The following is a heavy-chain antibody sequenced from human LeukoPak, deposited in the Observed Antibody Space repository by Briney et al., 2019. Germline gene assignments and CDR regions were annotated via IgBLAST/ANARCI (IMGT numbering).Heavy chain of an antibody. CDR3: AKGNDPDPTYYYDSSGFWYFDL. Sequence: PGGSLRLSCAASGFTFDDYAMHWVRQAPGKGLEWVSGISWNSGSIGYADSVKGRFTISRDNAKNSLYLQMNSLRAEDTALYYCAKGNDPDPTYYYDSSGFWYFDLWGRGTLVTVSS. D-gene: IGHD3-22*01. CDR2: ISWNSGSI. J-gene: IGHJ2*01. CDR1: GFTFDDYA. V-gene: IGHV3-9*01.